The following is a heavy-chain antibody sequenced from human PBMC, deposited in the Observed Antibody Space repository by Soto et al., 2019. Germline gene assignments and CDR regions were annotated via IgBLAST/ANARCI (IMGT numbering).Heavy chain of an antibody. V-gene: IGHV3-30-3*01. CDR1: GFDFRNYA. CDR2: TSDDGDIQ. J-gene: IGHJ4*02. D-gene: IGHD5-18*01. CDR3: ARAVDAAMDPLDY. Sequence: QVLLVESGGGVAQPGRSLRLSCAASGFDFRNYAMHWVRQSPGKGPEWVAITSDDGDIQYYADSAKGRFTISRDNSKNTLYLQMTSLRSEDAAVYFCARAVDAAMDPLDYWGQGTLVTVSS.